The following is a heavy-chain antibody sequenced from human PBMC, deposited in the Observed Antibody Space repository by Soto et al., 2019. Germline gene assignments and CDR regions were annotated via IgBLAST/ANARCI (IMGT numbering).Heavy chain of an antibody. J-gene: IGHJ4*02. V-gene: IGHV4-39*01. CDR1: GGSISSSSYY. CDR3: ARPTFTCSGGSCYPGDFDY. CDR2: IYYSGST. D-gene: IGHD2-15*01. Sequence: QLQLQESGPGLVKPSETLSLTCTVSGGSISSSSYYWGWIRQPPGKGLEWIGSIYYSGSTYYNPSLKSRVTISVDTSKNQFSLKLGSVTAADTAVYYCARPTFTCSGGSCYPGDFDYWGQGTLVTVSS.